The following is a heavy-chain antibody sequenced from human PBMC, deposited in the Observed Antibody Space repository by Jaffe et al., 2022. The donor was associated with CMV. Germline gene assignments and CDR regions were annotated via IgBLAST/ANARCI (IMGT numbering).Heavy chain of an antibody. CDR1: GFTFDAYT. D-gene: IGHD3-10*01. J-gene: IGHJ4*02. Sequence: EVHLVESGGVVVQPGGSLRLSCAASGFTFDAYTMHWVRQAPGKGLEWVSLISPDGGSTYYADSVEGRFIISRDNSKNSLYLQMSSLRSEDTAFYYCAKAITMVRGLIMVYFDSWGQGTLVTVSS. V-gene: IGHV3-43*01. CDR2: ISPDGGST. CDR3: AKAITMVRGLIMVYFDS.